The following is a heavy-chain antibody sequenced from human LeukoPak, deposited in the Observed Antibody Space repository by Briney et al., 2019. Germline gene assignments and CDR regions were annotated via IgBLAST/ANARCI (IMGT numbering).Heavy chain of an antibody. CDR3: ASSVTLGYSYGPEYFQH. V-gene: IGHV4-34*01. CDR2: INHSGST. J-gene: IGHJ1*01. CDR1: GGSFSGYY. D-gene: IGHD5-18*01. Sequence: SETLSLTCAVYGGSFSGYYWSWLRQPPGKGLEWIGEINHSGSTNYNPSLKSRVTISVDTSKNQFSLKLSSVTAADTAVYYCASSVTLGYSYGPEYFQHWGQGTLVTVSS.